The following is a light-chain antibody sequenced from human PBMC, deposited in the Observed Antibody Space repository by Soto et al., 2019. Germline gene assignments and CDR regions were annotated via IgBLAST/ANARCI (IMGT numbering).Light chain of an antibody. Sequence: VRWMSQARYFVAAGTGVGVGGRRRMSQGISSYLAWYQQKPGKAPELLIYAASTLQSGVPSRFSGSGSGTDFTLTISCLQSEDSAPYYCQEYNSYWTFGQGTKVDIK. J-gene: IGKJ1*01. V-gene: IGKV1D-8*01. CDR3: QEYNSYWT. CDR1: QGISSY. CDR2: AAS.